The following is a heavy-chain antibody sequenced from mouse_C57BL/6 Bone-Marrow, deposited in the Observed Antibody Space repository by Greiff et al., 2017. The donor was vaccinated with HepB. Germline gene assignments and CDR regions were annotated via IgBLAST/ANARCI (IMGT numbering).Heavy chain of an antibody. Sequence: VQLQQPGAELVKPGASVKLSCKASGYTFTSYWMHWVKQRPGQGLEWIGMIHPNSGSTNYNEKFKSKATLTVDKSSSTAYMQLSSLTSEDSAVYYCAKYDYDGAWFAYWGQGTLVTASA. CDR2: IHPNSGST. D-gene: IGHD2-4*01. V-gene: IGHV1-64*01. J-gene: IGHJ3*01. CDR3: AKYDYDGAWFAY. CDR1: GYTFTSYW.